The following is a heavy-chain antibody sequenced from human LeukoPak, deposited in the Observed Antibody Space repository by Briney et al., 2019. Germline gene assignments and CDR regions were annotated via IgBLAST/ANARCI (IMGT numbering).Heavy chain of an antibody. CDR1: GFSFSSSW. CDR2: ISSSSSTI. J-gene: IGHJ3*02. V-gene: IGHV3-48*01. D-gene: IGHD6-13*01. CDR3: ARWEYSSSWYGFGAFDI. Sequence: GGSLRLSCAASGFSFSSSWMHWVRQAPGKGLEWVSYISSSSSTIYYADSVKGRFTISRDNAKNSLYLQMNSLRAEDTAVYYCARWEYSSSWYGFGAFDIWGQGTMVTVSS.